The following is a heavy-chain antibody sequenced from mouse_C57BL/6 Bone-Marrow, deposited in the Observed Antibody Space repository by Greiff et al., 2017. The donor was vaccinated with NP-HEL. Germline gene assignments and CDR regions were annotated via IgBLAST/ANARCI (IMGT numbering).Heavy chain of an antibody. CDR2: IWSGGST. Sequence: QVQLKESGPGLVQPSQSLSITCTVSGFSLTSYGVHWVRQSPGKGLEWLGVIWSGGSTDYNAAFISRLSISQDNSKSQVFFKMNSLQADDTAIYYCAGRDYIVWYFDVWGTGTTVTVSS. V-gene: IGHV2-2*01. CDR3: AGRDYIVWYFDV. CDR1: GFSLTSYG. J-gene: IGHJ1*03. D-gene: IGHD2-4*01.